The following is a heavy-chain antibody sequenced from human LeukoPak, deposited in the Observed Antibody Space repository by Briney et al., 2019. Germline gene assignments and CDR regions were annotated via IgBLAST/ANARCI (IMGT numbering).Heavy chain of an antibody. CDR3: ASTIGYGSDY. D-gene: IGHD3-10*01. V-gene: IGHV4-30-4*01. Sequence: SETLSLTCTVSGGSISSGDYYWSWIRQPPGKGLEWIGYIYYSGSTYCNPSLKSRVTISVDTSKNQISLKLSSVTAADTAVYYCASTIGYGSDYWGQGTLVTVSS. J-gene: IGHJ4*02. CDR1: GGSISSGDYY. CDR2: IYYSGST.